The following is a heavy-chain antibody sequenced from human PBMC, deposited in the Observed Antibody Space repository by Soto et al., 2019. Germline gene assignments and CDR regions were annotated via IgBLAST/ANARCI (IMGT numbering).Heavy chain of an antibody. CDR1: GGTTSSYY. J-gene: IGHJ4*02. Sequence: SETLSLSWTVSGGTTSSYYWSWIRQPPGKGLEWIGYIYYSGSTNYSPSLKSRVTISVDTSKNQFSLKLSSVTTADTAVYYCARGGYGYIQYFDYWGQGTLVTVS. CDR2: IYYSGST. V-gene: IGHV4-59*01. D-gene: IGHD5-18*01. CDR3: ARGGYGYIQYFDY.